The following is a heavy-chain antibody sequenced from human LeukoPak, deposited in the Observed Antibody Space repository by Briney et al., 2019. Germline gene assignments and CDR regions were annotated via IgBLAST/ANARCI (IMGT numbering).Heavy chain of an antibody. CDR2: ISDSGST. CDR3: ARGYDSSAYYPFNY. D-gene: IGHD3-22*01. Sequence: SETLSLTCVVSGGSLSTHHWSWIRQSPGRGLEWVGYISDSGSTNYNPSLKSRVTISVDTSKNQFSLMLSSVTAADTAVYYCARGYDSSAYYPFNYWGQGTLVTVSS. J-gene: IGHJ4*02. V-gene: IGHV4-59*11. CDR1: GGSLSTHH.